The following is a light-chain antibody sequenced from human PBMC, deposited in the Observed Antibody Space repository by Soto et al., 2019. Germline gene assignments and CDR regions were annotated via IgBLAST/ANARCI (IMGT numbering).Light chain of an antibody. V-gene: IGLV2-8*01. Sequence: QSALTQPPSASGSPGQSLTISCTGTSSDVGGYNYVSWYQQHPDKPPKLMIYEVSERPSGVPDRFSGSKSGNTASLTVSGLQAEHEANYYCSSYAGSNNWVFGGGTKLTVL. CDR3: SSYAGSNNWV. CDR2: EVS. J-gene: IGLJ3*02. CDR1: SSDVGGYNY.